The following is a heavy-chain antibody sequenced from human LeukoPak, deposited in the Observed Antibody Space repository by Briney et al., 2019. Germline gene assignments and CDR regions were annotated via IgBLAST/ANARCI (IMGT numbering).Heavy chain of an antibody. V-gene: IGHV3-7*01. J-gene: IGHJ4*02. CDR2: IKQDGSEK. CDR1: GFTFSSYW. Sequence: GGYLRLSCAASGFTFSSYWMSWVRQAPGKGLEWVANIKQDGSEKYYVDSVKGRFTISRDNAKNSLYLQMNSLRAEDTAVYYCARETSGDYADYWGQGTLVTVSS. CDR3: ARETSGDYADY.